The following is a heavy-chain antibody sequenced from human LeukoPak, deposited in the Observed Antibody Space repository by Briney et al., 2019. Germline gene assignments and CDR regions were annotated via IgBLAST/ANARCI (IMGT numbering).Heavy chain of an antibody. CDR2: ISGSGGST. CDR3: AKHRATGYYFDY. V-gene: IGHV3-23*01. Sequence: PGGSLRLSCVASGFTFTSYSMSWVRQAPGKGLEWVSAISGSGGSTYYADSVKGRFTISRDNSKNTLYLQMNSLRAEDTAVYYCAKHRATGYYFDYWGQGTLVTVSS. J-gene: IGHJ4*02. CDR1: GFTFTSYS. D-gene: IGHD5-12*01.